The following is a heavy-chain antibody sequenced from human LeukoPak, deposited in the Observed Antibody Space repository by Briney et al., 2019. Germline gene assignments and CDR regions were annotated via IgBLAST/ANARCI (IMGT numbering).Heavy chain of an antibody. D-gene: IGHD1-26*01. CDR2: IKQDGSEK. CDR1: GFIFSSHW. Sequence: PGGSLRLSCAVSGFIFSSHWMSWVRQAPGKGPEWVANIKQDGSEKYYVDSVKGRFTISRDNAKNSLYLQMDSLRAEDTAVYYCARDKVVGATYFDYWGQGNLVTVSS. V-gene: IGHV3-7*01. CDR3: ARDKVVGATYFDY. J-gene: IGHJ4*02.